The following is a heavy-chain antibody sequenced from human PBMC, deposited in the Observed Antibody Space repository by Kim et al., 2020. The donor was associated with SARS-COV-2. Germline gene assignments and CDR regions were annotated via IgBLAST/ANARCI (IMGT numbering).Heavy chain of an antibody. CDR3: ATHRIREYYYGLDV. CDR2: IYPGDSDT. CDR1: GYSFSSFW. J-gene: IGHJ6*02. V-gene: IGHV5-51*01. D-gene: IGHD1-26*01. Sequence: GESLKISCKGSGYSFSSFWIGWVRQMPGKGLEWMGIIYPGDSDTRYSPSFQGQVTISVDKSISTAYLQWSSLKASDTAIYYCATHRIREYYYGLDVWGQGTTVTVSS.